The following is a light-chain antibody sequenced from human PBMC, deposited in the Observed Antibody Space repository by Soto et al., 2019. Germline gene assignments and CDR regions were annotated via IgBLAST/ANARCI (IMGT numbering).Light chain of an antibody. CDR2: GAS. CDR3: QQYGSSLWT. Sequence: EIVLTQSPGTLSLSPGERATLSCRASQSVSSSYLAWYQQKPGQAPRLLIYGASSMATGIPDRFSGSGSGTDFTLTISRLEPGDFAVYYCQQYGSSLWTFGQGTKVEIK. CDR1: QSVSSSY. V-gene: IGKV3-20*01. J-gene: IGKJ1*01.